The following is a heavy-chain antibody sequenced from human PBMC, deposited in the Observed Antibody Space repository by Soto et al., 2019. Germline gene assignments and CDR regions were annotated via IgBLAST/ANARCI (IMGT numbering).Heavy chain of an antibody. V-gene: IGHV3-23*01. Sequence: EVQLLESGGGLVQPGGSLRLSCAASGFTFSSYAMSWVRQAPGKGLEWVSAISGSGGSTYYADSVKGRFTISRDNSKNTLYLQMNSLRAEDTAVYYCASRDIVVVLPLGNYYYYGMDVWGQGTTVTVSS. CDR2: ISGSGGST. J-gene: IGHJ6*02. CDR1: GFTFSSYA. CDR3: ASRDIVVVLPLGNYYYYGMDV. D-gene: IGHD2-2*01.